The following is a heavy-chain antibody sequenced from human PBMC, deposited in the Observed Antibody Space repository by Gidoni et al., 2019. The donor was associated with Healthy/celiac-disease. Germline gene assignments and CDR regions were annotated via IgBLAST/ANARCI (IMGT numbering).Heavy chain of an antibody. J-gene: IGHJ4*02. Sequence: EVQLLESGGGLIQPGGSLRLSRAASGFTVRSNYMDWVRQAPGKGLEWVSGIDSGGSTYYADSVKGRFTISIDNSKNTLYLQMNSLRAEDTAVYYCARETSTAMAEGGCDYWGQGTLVTVSS. V-gene: IGHV3-53*01. D-gene: IGHD5-18*01. CDR2: IDSGGST. CDR1: GFTVRSNY. CDR3: ARETSTAMAEGGCDY.